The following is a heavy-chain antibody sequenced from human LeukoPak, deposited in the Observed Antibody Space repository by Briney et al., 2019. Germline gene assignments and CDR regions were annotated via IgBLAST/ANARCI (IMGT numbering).Heavy chain of an antibody. Sequence: GASVKVSCKASGYTFTGYYMHWVRQAPGQGLEWMGWINPNSGGTNYAQKFQGGVTMTRDTSISTAYMELSRLRSDDTAVYYCARDGGYSYGYFYYYYYMDVWGKGTTVTVSS. J-gene: IGHJ6*03. D-gene: IGHD5-18*01. CDR1: GYTFTGYY. CDR2: INPNSGGT. CDR3: ARDGGYSYGYFYYYYYMDV. V-gene: IGHV1-2*02.